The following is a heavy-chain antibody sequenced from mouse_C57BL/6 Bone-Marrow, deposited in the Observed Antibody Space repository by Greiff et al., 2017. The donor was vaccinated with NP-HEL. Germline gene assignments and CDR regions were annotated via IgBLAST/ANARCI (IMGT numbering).Heavy chain of an antibody. CDR1: YFAFMASA. CDR2: FTMYSDAT. D-gene: IGHD2-1*01. V-gene: IGHV1-49*01. Sequence: LQQSGAELVRPGSPVKLFCKDSYFAFMASAMHWVKQRPGHGLEWIGSFTMYSDATEYSENFKGKATLTANTSSSTAYMELSSLTSEDSAVYYCARRVIYYGNYHYYAMDYWGQGTSVTVSS. CDR3: ARRVIYYGNYHYYAMDY. J-gene: IGHJ4*01.